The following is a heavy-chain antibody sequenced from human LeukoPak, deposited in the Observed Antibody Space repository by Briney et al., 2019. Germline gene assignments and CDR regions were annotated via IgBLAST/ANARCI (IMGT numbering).Heavy chain of an antibody. CDR3: ARGDFWSGYYTGLY. J-gene: IGHJ4*02. CDR2: IYSGGRI. V-gene: IGHV3-53*04. CDR1: GFTVSSNY. D-gene: IGHD3-3*01. Sequence: GGSLRLSCGASGFTVSSNYMSWVRQAPGKGLEWVSVIYSGGRIYYADSVKGRFTISRHNSENTLYLQMNSLRAEDTAVYYCARGDFWSGYYTGLYWGQGTLVTVSS.